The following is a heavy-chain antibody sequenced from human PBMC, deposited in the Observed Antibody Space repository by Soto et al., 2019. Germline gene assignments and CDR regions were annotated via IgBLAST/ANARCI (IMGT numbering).Heavy chain of an antibody. V-gene: IGHV4-34*01. J-gene: IGHJ4*02. Sequence: QVQLQQWGAGLLKPSETLSLTCAVYGGSFSGYYWNWIRQPPGKGLEWIGEINHSGSTNYNPSLKRRVTLSVETSKNQFSLKLSSVTAADTAFYYCARGWGRIFDYWGQGTLVTVSS. CDR3: ARGWGRIFDY. CDR1: GGSFSGYY. CDR2: INHSGST. D-gene: IGHD7-27*01.